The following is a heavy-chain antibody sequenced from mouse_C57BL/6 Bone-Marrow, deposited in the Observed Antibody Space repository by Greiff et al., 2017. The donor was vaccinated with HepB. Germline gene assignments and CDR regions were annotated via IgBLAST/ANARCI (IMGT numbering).Heavy chain of an antibody. D-gene: IGHD1-1*01. J-gene: IGHJ2*01. CDR2: IDPSDSYT. Sequence: QVQLLQPGAELVRPGTSVKLSCKASGYTFTSYWMHWVKQRPGQGLEWIGVIDPSDSYTNYNQKFKGKDTLTVDTSSSTAYMQLSSLTSEDSAVYYCARSRYYGSSYGNYWGQGTTLTVSS. CDR3: ARSRYYGSSYGNY. CDR1: GYTFTSYW. V-gene: IGHV1-59*01.